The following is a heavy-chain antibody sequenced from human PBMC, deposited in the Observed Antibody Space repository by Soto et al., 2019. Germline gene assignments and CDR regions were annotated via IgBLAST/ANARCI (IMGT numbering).Heavy chain of an antibody. Sequence: ASVKVSCKAPGGTFSSYAISWVRQAPGQGLEWMGGIIPIFGTANYAQKFQGRVTITADESTSTAYMELSSLRSEDTAVYYCAQGCSSTSCYGGDSYYYYGMDVWGQGTTVTVSS. CDR3: AQGCSSTSCYGGDSYYYYGMDV. CDR1: GGTFSSYA. CDR2: IIPIFGTA. J-gene: IGHJ6*02. V-gene: IGHV1-69*13. D-gene: IGHD2-2*01.